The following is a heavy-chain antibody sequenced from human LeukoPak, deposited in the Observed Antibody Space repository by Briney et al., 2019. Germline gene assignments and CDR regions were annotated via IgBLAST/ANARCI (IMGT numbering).Heavy chain of an antibody. Sequence: PSEPLSLTCAVSGDSMTNYYWSWLRQPAGQGPEWMGHIYVSGRTNYNPSFKSRVSMSIDTSKKQFSLNLTSVSAADTAVYFCARDRWELTPAKGWFDSWGQGTLVTVSS. D-gene: IGHD1-26*01. CDR3: ARDRWELTPAKGWFDS. CDR1: GDSMTNYY. V-gene: IGHV4-4*07. J-gene: IGHJ5*01. CDR2: IYVSGRT.